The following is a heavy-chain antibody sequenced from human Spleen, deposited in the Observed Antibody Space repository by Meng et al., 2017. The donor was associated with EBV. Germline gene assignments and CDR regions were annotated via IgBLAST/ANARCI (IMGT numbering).Heavy chain of an antibody. J-gene: IGHJ4*02. Sequence: QVGLAQAGSVGKKPGSSVKVYCKTSGGTFSSEAVSWVRQAPGQGLEWLGGLIPMSGAPNYAQKFQGRVTITADESTSTHYMDLSSLSSEDTAVYYCASESGRGYTPDYWGQGTLVTVSS. D-gene: IGHD3-10*01. CDR3: ASESGRGYTPDY. V-gene: IGHV1-69*01. CDR1: GGTFSSEA. CDR2: LIPMSGAP.